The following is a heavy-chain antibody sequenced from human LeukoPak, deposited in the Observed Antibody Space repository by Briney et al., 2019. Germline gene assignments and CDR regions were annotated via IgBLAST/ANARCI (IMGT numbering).Heavy chain of an antibody. J-gene: IGHJ4*02. CDR2: IHGSASYN. CDR3: ATLGVDYYDSSGYLRSLDY. Sequence: GGSLRLSCAASGFIFSNYYLNWVRQAPGKGLEWVSCIHGSASYNYYADSVKGRFTVSRDSAKNSLYLQMNSLRAEDTALYYCATLGVDYYDSSGYLRSLDYGARETRVPVPS. V-gene: IGHV3-21*04. D-gene: IGHD3-22*01. CDR1: GFIFSNYY.